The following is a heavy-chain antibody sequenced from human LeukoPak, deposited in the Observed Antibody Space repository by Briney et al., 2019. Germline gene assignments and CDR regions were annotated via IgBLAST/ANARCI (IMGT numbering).Heavy chain of an antibody. CDR3: ATDFYDST. CDR1: GFTFSSYA. D-gene: IGHD3-22*01. J-gene: IGHJ5*02. CDR2: IRSNSDGGTI. V-gene: IGHV3-15*07. Sequence: PGGSLRLSCVTSGFTFSSYAMNWVRQAPGKGLEWVGRIRSNSDGGTIDYAAPVKGRFTLSRDDSKDTLYLQMNSLQTEDTAVYYCATDFYDSTWGQGTLVTVSS.